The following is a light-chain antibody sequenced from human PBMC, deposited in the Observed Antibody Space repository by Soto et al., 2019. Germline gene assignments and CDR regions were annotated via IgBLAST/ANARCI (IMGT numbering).Light chain of an antibody. Sequence: DLQMTQSPSTLSASVGDRVTITCRASHNIERWMAWYQQKPGRAPSLLIFDATTLHSGVPSRFSGGGSGTEFTLTINGLQPDDFATYYCQQFAKSSTFGQGTKVDIK. CDR1: HNIERW. V-gene: IGKV1-5*01. J-gene: IGKJ1*01. CDR2: DAT. CDR3: QQFAKSST.